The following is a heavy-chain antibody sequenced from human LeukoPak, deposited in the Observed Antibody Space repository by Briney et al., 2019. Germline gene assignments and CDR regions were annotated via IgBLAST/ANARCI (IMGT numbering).Heavy chain of an antibody. D-gene: IGHD3-10*01. CDR1: GFTFSSYS. J-gene: IGHJ6*02. V-gene: IGHV3-21*01. Sequence: GGPLRLSCAASGFTFSSYSMNWVRQAPGKGLEWVSSISSSSSYIYYADSVKGRFTISRDNAKNSLYLQMNSLRAEDTAVYYCARPKMTYYYGSGSPYGMDVWGQGTTVTVSS. CDR2: ISSSSSYI. CDR3: ARPKMTYYYGSGSPYGMDV.